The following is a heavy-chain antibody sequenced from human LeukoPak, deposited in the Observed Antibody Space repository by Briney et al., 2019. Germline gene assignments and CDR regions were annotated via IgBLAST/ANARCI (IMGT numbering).Heavy chain of an antibody. Sequence: PGGSLRLSCAASGFTFSSYGMHWVRQAPGKGLEWVAVISYDGSNKYYADSVKGRFTISRDNSKNTLYLQMNSLRAEDTAVYYCAKDPGTVTTRNYFDYWGQGTLVTVSS. J-gene: IGHJ4*02. CDR2: ISYDGSNK. D-gene: IGHD4-17*01. CDR3: AKDPGTVTTRNYFDY. V-gene: IGHV3-30*18. CDR1: GFTFSSYG.